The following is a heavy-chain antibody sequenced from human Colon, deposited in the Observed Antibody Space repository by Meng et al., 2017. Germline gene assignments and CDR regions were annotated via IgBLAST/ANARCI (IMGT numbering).Heavy chain of an antibody. D-gene: IGHD1-26*01. CDR2: INSEGSST. V-gene: IGHV3-74*01. J-gene: IGHJ3*02. CDR3: ARDKMGATYDAFDI. Sequence: GESLKISCAASGPTFNSDWMYWVRQAPGKGLVWVSRINSEGSSTTYADSVKGRFTISRDNAKNTLYLQMKSLRAEDTAVYYCARDKMGATYDAFDIWGQGTMVTVSS. CDR1: GPTFNSDW.